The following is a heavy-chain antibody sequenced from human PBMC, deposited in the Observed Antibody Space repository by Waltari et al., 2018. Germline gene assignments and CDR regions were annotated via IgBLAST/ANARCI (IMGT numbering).Heavy chain of an antibody. CDR2: INHSGST. Sequence: QVQLQPWGAGLLKPSATLSLTCAVYGGSFSGYYWSWIRQPPGKGLEWIGEINHSGSTNYNPSLKSRVTISVDTSKNQFSLKLSSVTAADTAVYYCARRAGLLWFGELEWGQGTLVTVSS. D-gene: IGHD3-10*01. CDR1: GGSFSGYY. V-gene: IGHV4-34*01. J-gene: IGHJ4*02. CDR3: ARRAGLLWFGELE.